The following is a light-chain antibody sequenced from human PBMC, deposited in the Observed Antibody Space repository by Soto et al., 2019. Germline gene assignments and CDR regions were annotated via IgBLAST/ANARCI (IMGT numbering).Light chain of an antibody. CDR2: EVS. J-gene: IGLJ1*01. CDR1: RSEVGSYNL. Sequence: QAGLAPPSSGSGAPGQAIPISCTGTRSEVGSYNLVSWYQQHPGKAPKLMIYEVSKRPSGVSNRFSGSKSGNTASLTISGLQAEDEADYYCCSYAGSSTFFYVFGTGTKVTVL. V-gene: IGLV2-23*02. CDR3: CSYAGSSTFFYV.